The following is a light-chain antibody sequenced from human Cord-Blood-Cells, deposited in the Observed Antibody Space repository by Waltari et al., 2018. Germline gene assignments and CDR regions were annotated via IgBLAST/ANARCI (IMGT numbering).Light chain of an antibody. V-gene: IGLV2-14*01. CDR1: SSDVGGYNY. Sequence: QSALTQPASVSGSPGPSITISCTGTSSDVGGYNYVLWYQQHPGKAPKLMIYEVSNRPSGVSNRFSGSKSGNTASLTISGLQAEDEADYYCSSYTSSSPYVFGTGTKVTVL. CDR3: SSYTSSSPYV. CDR2: EVS. J-gene: IGLJ1*01.